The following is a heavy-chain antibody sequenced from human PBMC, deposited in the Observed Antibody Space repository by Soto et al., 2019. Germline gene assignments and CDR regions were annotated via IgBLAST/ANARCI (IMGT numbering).Heavy chain of an antibody. CDR1: GGFISSSNW. J-gene: IGHJ4*02. CDR3: ASRYGRSSPFGF. V-gene: IGHV4-4*02. D-gene: IGHD6-6*01. Sequence: QVQLQGSGPGLVKPSATLSLTCAVSGGFISSSNWWSWVRQPPGKGLERIGVIYHSGSTNYHPSHKSRGHISVDKSKNQVSLKLSTVTGADMAVFYCASRYGRSSPFGFWGQGTLGPVSS. CDR2: IYHSGST.